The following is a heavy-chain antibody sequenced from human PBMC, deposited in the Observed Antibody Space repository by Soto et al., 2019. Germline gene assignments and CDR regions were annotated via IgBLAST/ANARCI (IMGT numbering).Heavy chain of an antibody. D-gene: IGHD6-13*01. CDR3: AAGYTTGPDAFDI. Sequence: EVQLVQSGAEAKKPGESLKISCKGSGYNFANYWIGWVRQMPGKGLEWMGMIFPGDSDTKNSPSLQGQITMSVDKSDSSAYLQWRSLKASDTAMYYCAAGYTTGPDAFDIWGQGTMVNVS. CDR2: IFPGDSDT. CDR1: GYNFANYW. J-gene: IGHJ3*02. V-gene: IGHV5-51*01.